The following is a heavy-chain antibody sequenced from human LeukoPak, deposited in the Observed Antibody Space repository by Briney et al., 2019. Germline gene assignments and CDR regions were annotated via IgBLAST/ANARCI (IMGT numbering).Heavy chain of an antibody. CDR2: MNPNSGNT. CDR1: GYTFTSYD. J-gene: IGHJ6*03. CDR3: ARPHYDFWSGYSYYYYYYMDV. V-gene: IGHV1-8*01. D-gene: IGHD3-3*01. Sequence: ASVKVSCKASGYTFTSYDINWVRQATGQGLEWMGWMNPNSGNTGYARKFQGRVTMTRNTSISTAYMELSSLRSEDTAVYYCARPHYDFWSGYSYYYYYYMDVWGKGTTVTVSS.